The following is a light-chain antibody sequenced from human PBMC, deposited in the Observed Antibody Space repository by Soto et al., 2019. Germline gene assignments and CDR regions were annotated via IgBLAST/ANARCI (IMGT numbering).Light chain of an antibody. Sequence: DIQMTQSPSSLSASVGDRVTITCRASQGISHYLVWYQQKPGKVPKLLIYAASTLQSGVPSRFSGSGSGTDFTLTISSLQPEDVATYYCQNYNGSPWTFGQGTQVEIK. CDR1: QGISHY. CDR3: QNYNGSPWT. CDR2: AAS. V-gene: IGKV1-27*01. J-gene: IGKJ1*01.